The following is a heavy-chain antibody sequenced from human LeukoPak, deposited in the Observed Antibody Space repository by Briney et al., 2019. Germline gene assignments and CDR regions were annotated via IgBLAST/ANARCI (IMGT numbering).Heavy chain of an antibody. CDR3: ITPDKPLGYCSGGSCSLGCS. V-gene: IGHV3-49*03. J-gene: IGHJ6*04. Sequence: PLRLLCTASGFIYGDYAMRGLREAPQKGGEGVGFISSKEFGGSTEYAASVKGRFTISRDDSKSIAYVQMNSLKTEDTAVYYCITPDKPLGYCSGGSCSLGCSWGKGTTVTISS. CDR1: GFIYGDYA. D-gene: IGHD2-15*01. CDR2: ISSKEFGGST.